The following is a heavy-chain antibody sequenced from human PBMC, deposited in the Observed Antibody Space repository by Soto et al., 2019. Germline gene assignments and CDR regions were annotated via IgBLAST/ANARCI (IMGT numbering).Heavy chain of an antibody. D-gene: IGHD5-12*01. V-gene: IGHV1-69*13. Sequence: GASVKVSCKASGGTFSSYAISWVRQAPGQGLEWMGGIIPIFGTANYAQKFQGRVTITADESTSTAYMELSSLRSEDTAVYYCAARYGGYTTFDYWGQGTLVTVSS. J-gene: IGHJ4*02. CDR2: IIPIFGTA. CDR1: GGTFSSYA. CDR3: AARYGGYTTFDY.